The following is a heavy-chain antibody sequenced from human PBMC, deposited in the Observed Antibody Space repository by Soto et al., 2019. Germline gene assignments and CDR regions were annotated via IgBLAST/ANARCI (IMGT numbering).Heavy chain of an antibody. J-gene: IGHJ4*02. V-gene: IGHV3-23*04. CDR1: GFTFKDYA. CDR2: IYRSGGQT. Sequence: EVQLVEFGGGSVQPGGSLRLSCAASGFTFKDYAMTWVRQAPGKGLEWVSSIYRSGGQTFYARSVQGRFTISRDDFQNTLSLQMNSLRGEDTGIYYCAKEFSSAYYVSIFHDWGQGTLVTVSS. D-gene: IGHD3-10*02. CDR3: AKEFSSAYYVSIFHD.